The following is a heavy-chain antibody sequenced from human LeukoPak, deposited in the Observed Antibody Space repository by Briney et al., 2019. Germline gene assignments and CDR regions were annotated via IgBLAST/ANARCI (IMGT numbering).Heavy chain of an antibody. Sequence: PGGSLRLSRAASGFTVSSNYMSWVRQAPGKGLEWVSVFHGGGETYYADSVKGRFAMSRDNSKNMLYLRMNSLRIEDTAVYYCARDRPGSYYFDYWGQGTLVTVSS. D-gene: IGHD3-10*01. V-gene: IGHV3-66*01. CDR2: FHGGGET. CDR1: GFTVSSNY. CDR3: ARDRPGSYYFDY. J-gene: IGHJ4*02.